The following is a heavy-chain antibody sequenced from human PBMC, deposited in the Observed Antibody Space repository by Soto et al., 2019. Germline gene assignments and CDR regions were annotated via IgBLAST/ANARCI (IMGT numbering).Heavy chain of an antibody. V-gene: IGHV4-34*01. CDR2: INHSGSS. Sequence: QVQLQQWGAGLLKPSETLSLTCAVHGGSFSGFYWTWIRQPPGKGLEWIGEINHSGSSNYNPPLKSRVTMSLDTSRNQFSLSLNSVTAADTAVYYCARMAGPWYCDLWGRGTLVTVSS. J-gene: IGHJ2*01. CDR1: GGSFSGFY. CDR3: ARMAGPWYCDL.